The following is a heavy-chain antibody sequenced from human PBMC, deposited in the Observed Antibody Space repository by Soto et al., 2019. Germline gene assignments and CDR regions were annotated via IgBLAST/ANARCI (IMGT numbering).Heavy chain of an antibody. V-gene: IGHV1-2*04. CDR3: ARDLGKGGYYFDY. D-gene: IGHD7-27*01. CDR1: GYTFTGYY. J-gene: IGHJ4*02. CDR2: INPNSGGT. Sequence: ASVKVSCKASGYTFTGYYMHWVRQAPGQGLEWMGWINPNSGGTNYAQKFQGWVTMTRDTSISTAYMELSRLRSDDTAVYYCARDLGKGGYYFDYWGQGTLVTVSS.